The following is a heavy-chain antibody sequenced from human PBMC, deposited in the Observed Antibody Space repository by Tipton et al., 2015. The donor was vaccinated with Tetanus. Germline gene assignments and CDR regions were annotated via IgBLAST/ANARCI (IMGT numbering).Heavy chain of an antibody. J-gene: IGHJ4*02. V-gene: IGHV4-39*01. D-gene: IGHD2-21*01. CDR2: VYYDGSP. CDR1: DDSMSSGTSY. Sequence: TLSLTCTVSDDSMSSGTSYWGWVRQPPGKALEWLGTVYYDGSPYYNSSLKSRLTISVDTSKRQFFLRLTSVTAADTAVYYCARSIPAGPVWPYEHWGQGTLVTVSS. CDR3: ARSIPAGPVWPYEH.